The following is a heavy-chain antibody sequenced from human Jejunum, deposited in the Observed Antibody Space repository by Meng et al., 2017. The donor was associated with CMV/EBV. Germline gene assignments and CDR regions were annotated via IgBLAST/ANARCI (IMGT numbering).Heavy chain of an antibody. Sequence: GYTFFSYGINGVRQAPGQGLEWMGWISGYNGNTNYAQKFQDRLTMTTDTSTSTAYMDLRSLRSDDTAVYYCTRGAGNSWYRSLFDYWGQGTLVTVSS. CDR3: TRGAGNSWYRSLFDY. V-gene: IGHV1-18*01. CDR1: GYTFFSYG. D-gene: IGHD6-13*01. J-gene: IGHJ4*02. CDR2: ISGYNGNT.